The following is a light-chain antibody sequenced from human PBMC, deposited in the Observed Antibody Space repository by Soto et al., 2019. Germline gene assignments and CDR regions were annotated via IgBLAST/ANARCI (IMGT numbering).Light chain of an antibody. CDR2: DAS. CDR3: QQANSFPIT. Sequence: DIQMPPSPSTLSASVGDRVPISCRASQTISNWLAWYQQKQGKAPKILIYDASSLESGVPSRFSGSGSGTDFTITISSLQNEDFENYYCQQANSFPITCGQGTRLEIK. CDR1: QTISNW. J-gene: IGKJ5*01. V-gene: IGKV1-5*01.